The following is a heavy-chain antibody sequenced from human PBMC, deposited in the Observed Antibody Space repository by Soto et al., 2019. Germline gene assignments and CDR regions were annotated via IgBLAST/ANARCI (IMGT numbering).Heavy chain of an antibody. CDR3: ASHRTTMVRGVIDYYYGMDV. CDR2: IYPGDSDT. J-gene: IGHJ6*02. CDR1: GYSFTSYC. D-gene: IGHD3-10*01. Sequence: PVESLKISCKGSGYSFTSYCIGWVRQMPGKGLEWMGIIYPGDSDTRYSPSFQGQATISADKSIRTAYLQWSSLKASDTAMYYCASHRTTMVRGVIDYYYGMDVWGQGTTVTVS. V-gene: IGHV5-51*01.